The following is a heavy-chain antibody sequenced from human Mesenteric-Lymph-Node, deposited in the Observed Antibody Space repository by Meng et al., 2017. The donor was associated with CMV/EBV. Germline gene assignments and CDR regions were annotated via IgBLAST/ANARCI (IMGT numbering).Heavy chain of an antibody. Sequence: SQTLSLTCAISGDSVSSNSAAWNWIRQSPSRGLEWLGRTYYRSKWNNDYAFSVKSRLTITPDTSRNQFALQLTSVTPEDTAVYYCARDKVTMVRGVIYQYYGMDVWGQGTTVTVSS. V-gene: IGHV6-1*01. CDR3: ARDKVTMVRGVIYQYYGMDV. CDR1: GDSVSSNSAA. CDR2: TYYRSKWNN. D-gene: IGHD3-10*01. J-gene: IGHJ6*02.